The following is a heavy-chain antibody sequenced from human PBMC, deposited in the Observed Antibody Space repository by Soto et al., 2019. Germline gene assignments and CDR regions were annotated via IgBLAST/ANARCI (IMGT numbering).Heavy chain of an antibody. J-gene: IGHJ3*02. V-gene: IGHV1-8*01. CDR1: GYTFTSYD. CDR3: ARDPAENYDFWSGYVDAFEI. D-gene: IGHD3-3*01. CDR2: MNPNSGNT. Sequence: ASVKVSCKASGYTFTSYDINWVRQATGQGLEWMGWMNPNSGNTGYAQKFQGRVTMTRNTSISTAYMELSSLRSEDTAVYYCARDPAENYDFWSGYVDAFEIWGQGTMVTVSS.